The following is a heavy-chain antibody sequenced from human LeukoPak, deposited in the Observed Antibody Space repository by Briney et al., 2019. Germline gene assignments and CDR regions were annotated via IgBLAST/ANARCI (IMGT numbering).Heavy chain of an antibody. D-gene: IGHD2-15*01. CDR1: GYSISSGYY. Sequence: SETLSLTCAVSGYSISSGYYWGWIRQPPGKGLEWIGSIYHSGSTYYNPSLKSRVTISVDTSKNQFSLKLSSETAADTAVYYCAGDYCSGGSCYGYWGQGTLVTVSS. J-gene: IGHJ4*02. CDR2: IYHSGST. CDR3: AGDYCSGGSCYGY. V-gene: IGHV4-38-2*02.